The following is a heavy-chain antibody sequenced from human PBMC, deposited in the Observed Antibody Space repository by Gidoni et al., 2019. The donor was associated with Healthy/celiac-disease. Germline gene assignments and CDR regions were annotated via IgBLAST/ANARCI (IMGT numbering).Heavy chain of an antibody. J-gene: IGHJ4*02. V-gene: IGHV3-23*01. CDR1: GFTFSSYA. CDR2: IRGSGGST. D-gene: IGHD3-3*01. CDR3: AKKFWSGYYSDY. Sequence: EVQLLESGGGLVQPGGSLRLSCAASGFTFSSYAMSWVRQAPGKGLEWVSAIRGSGGSTYYADSVKGRFTISRDNSKNTLYLQMNSLRAEDTAVYYCAKKFWSGYYSDYWGQGTLVTVSS.